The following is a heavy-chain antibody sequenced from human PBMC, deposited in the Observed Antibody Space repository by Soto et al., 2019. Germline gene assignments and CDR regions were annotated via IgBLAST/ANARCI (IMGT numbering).Heavy chain of an antibody. V-gene: IGHV4-31*03. D-gene: IGHD6-13*01. Sequence: SETLSLTCTVSGGSISSGGYYWSWIRQHPGKGLEWIGYIYYSGSTYYNPSLKSRVTISVDTSKNQFSLKLSSVTAADTAVYYCARVWIAPAGSYMDVWGKGTTVTVSS. CDR1: GGSISSGGYY. CDR3: ARVWIAPAGSYMDV. CDR2: IYYSGST. J-gene: IGHJ6*03.